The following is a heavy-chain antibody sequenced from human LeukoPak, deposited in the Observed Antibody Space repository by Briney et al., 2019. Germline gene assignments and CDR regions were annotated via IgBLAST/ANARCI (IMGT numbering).Heavy chain of an antibody. J-gene: IGHJ4*02. V-gene: IGHV3-23*01. CDR3: AKDLGHFGEFGGCFDY. Sequence: GGSLSLSCASSGCTFSSYAMSWVRQAPGKGLEWVSAISGSGGSTYYADSVRGRFTISSDDSKNPLYLKMNSLRAKDTAVYYCAKDLGHFGEFGGCFDYWGQGTLVTVSS. CDR2: ISGSGGST. CDR1: GCTFSSYA. D-gene: IGHD3-10*01.